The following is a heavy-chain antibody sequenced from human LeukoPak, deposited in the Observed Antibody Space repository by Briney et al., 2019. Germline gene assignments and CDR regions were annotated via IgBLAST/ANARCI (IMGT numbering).Heavy chain of an antibody. CDR1: GYSISSGYY. Sequence: SETLSLTCTVSGYSISSGYYWGWIRQPPGKGLEWIGSIYHSGSTYYNPSLKSRVTISVDTSKNQFSLKLSSVTAADTAVYYCARWGVVTARDPYFDYWGQGTLVTVSS. CDR2: IYHSGST. CDR3: ARWGVVTARDPYFDY. J-gene: IGHJ4*02. D-gene: IGHD2-21*02. V-gene: IGHV4-38-2*02.